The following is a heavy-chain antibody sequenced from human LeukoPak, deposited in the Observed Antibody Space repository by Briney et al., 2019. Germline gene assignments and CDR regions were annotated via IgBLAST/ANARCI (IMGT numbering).Heavy chain of an antibody. CDR2: ISSSSSTI. CDR1: GFTFSTYS. D-gene: IGHD3-22*01. Sequence: GGSLRLSCAASGFTFSTYSMNLVRQAPGKGLEWVSYISSSSSTIYYADSVKGRFTISRDNAKNSLYLQMNSLRVENTAVYYCATDRDYYDSSPPGDYWGQGTLVTVSS. V-gene: IGHV3-48*01. J-gene: IGHJ4*02. CDR3: ATDRDYYDSSPPGDY.